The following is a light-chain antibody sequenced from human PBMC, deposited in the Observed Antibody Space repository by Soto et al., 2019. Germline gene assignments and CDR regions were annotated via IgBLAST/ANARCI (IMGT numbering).Light chain of an antibody. J-gene: IGKJ1*01. CDR1: QSLSSN. V-gene: IGKV3-15*01. Sequence: EVVMTQSPATLSVSPGERATLSCRASQSLSSNLAWYQQKPGQPPRLLIYGASTRATGVPARFSGSGSGTEFTLTISSLQSEDFAVYYCQQSGATFGPGTKVEIK. CDR3: QQSGAT. CDR2: GAS.